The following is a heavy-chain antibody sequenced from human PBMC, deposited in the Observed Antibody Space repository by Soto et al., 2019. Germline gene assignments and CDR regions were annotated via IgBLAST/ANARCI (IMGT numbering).Heavy chain of an antibody. Sequence: SETLSLTCAVYGGSFSGYYWSWIRQPPGKGLEWIGEINHSGSTNYNPSLKSRVTISVDTSKNQFSLKLSSVTAADTAVYYCARVPIFGVVIMRTRPYYFDYWGQGTLVTVSS. CDR2: INHSGST. D-gene: IGHD3-3*02. J-gene: IGHJ4*02. CDR1: GGSFSGYY. V-gene: IGHV4-34*01. CDR3: ARVPIFGVVIMRTRPYYFDY.